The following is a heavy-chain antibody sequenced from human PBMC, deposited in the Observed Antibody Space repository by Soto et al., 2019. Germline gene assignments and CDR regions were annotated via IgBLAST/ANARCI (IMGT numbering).Heavy chain of an antibody. Sequence: QVQLVESGGGLVKPGESLRLSCAASGFILNDFQMTWIRQAPGKGLEMIACISGNSGDTDYADSVKGRFTISKDNAKNSLYLQMSSLRAEDTAIYYCARDGPWFRPSGHFDEWGQGTPVTVSS. CDR3: ARDGPWFRPSGHFDE. CDR1: GFILNDFQ. CDR2: ISGNSGDT. V-gene: IGHV3-11*05. D-gene: IGHD3-10*01. J-gene: IGHJ4*02.